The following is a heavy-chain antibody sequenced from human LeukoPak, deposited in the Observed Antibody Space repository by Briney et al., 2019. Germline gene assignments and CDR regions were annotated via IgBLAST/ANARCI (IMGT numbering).Heavy chain of an antibody. CDR3: ARRFLTIDNWFDP. V-gene: IGHV4-39*02. CDR2: ICFSRTT. D-gene: IGHD3-3*01. J-gene: IGHJ5*02. Sequence: SETLSLTCTVSGGSISSSDSYWAWVRQPPGKGLEWIGSICFSRTTYYNPSLKSRVTMSIDTSKNHFSLKVASVTAADTAVYYCARRFLTIDNWFDPWGQGTLVTVSS. CDR1: GGSISSSDSY.